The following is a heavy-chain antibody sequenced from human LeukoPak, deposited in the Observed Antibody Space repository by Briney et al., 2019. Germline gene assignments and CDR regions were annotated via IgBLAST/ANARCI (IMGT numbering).Heavy chain of an antibody. J-gene: IGHJ4*02. V-gene: IGHV3-23*01. D-gene: IGHD2-2*01. CDR1: GFTFGNYA. CDR2: ISGSGTDT. Sequence: PGGSLRLSCAASGFTFGNYAMTWVRQAPGKGLEWVSAISGSGTDTYYVDSVKGRFTISRDNSKYTLYLQMNSLRAEDTALYFCARPGAVCSSSSCYATYWGQGTLVTVSS. CDR3: ARPGAVCSSSSCYATY.